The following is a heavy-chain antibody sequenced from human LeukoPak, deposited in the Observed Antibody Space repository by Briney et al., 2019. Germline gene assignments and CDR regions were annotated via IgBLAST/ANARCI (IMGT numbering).Heavy chain of an antibody. D-gene: IGHD2-15*01. J-gene: IGHJ4*02. CDR3: AKDRGRTWVQVAN. CDR2: INTDGSST. V-gene: IGHV3-74*01. Sequence: PGGSLRLSCAASGFTFSSYWMHWVRQAPGKGLVWVSRINTDGSSTNYADSVKGRFTISRDNSKNTLYLQMNSLRVEDTAVYYCAKDRGRTWVQVANWGQGTLVTVSS. CDR1: GFTFSSYW.